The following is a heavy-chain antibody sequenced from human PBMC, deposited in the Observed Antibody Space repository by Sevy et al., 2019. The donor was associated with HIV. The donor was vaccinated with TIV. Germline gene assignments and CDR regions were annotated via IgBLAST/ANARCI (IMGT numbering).Heavy chain of an antibody. J-gene: IGHJ4*02. CDR1: GFTFSSYS. Sequence: GGSLRLSCAASGFTFSSYSMNWVRQAPGKGLKWVSSISSSSSYIYYADSVKGRFTISRDNAKNSLYLQMNSLRAEDTAVYYCARDRIVGATDYWGQRTLVTVSS. CDR3: ARDRIVGATDY. V-gene: IGHV3-21*01. CDR2: ISSSSSYI. D-gene: IGHD1-26*01.